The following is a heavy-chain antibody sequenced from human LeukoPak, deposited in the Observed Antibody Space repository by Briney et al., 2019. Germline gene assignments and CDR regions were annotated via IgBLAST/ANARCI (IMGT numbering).Heavy chain of an antibody. D-gene: IGHD3-10*01. CDR1: GFTFSSYA. V-gene: IGHV3-23*01. CDR3: AKDLGVRGYSSAFDI. J-gene: IGHJ3*02. CDR2: ISGSGGST. Sequence: GGSLRLSCAASGFTFSSYAMSWVRQAPGKGLEWVSAISGSGGSTYYADSVKGRFTISRDNSKNTLYLQMNSLRAEGTAVYYCAKDLGVRGYSSAFDIWGQGTMVTVSS.